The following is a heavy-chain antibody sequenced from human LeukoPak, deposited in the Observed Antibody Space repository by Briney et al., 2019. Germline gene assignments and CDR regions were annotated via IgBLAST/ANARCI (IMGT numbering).Heavy chain of an antibody. D-gene: IGHD2-15*01. J-gene: IGHJ4*02. V-gene: IGHV1-46*01. CDR2: INPSGGST. Sequence: GASVKVSCKASGYTFTTYYMHWVRQAPGQGLEWMGLINPSGGSTSYAQKFQGRVTMTRDTTTSTLYMELSSLRFEDTAVYYCARSKTPDYWGQGTLVTVSS. CDR3: ARSKTPDY. CDR1: GYTFTTYY.